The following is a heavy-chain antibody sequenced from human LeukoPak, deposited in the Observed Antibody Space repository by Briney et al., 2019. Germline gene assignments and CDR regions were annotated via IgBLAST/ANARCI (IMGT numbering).Heavy chain of an antibody. CDR1: GLTFRNAW. J-gene: IGHJ4*02. Sequence: PGGSLRLSCAASGLTFRNAWMSWVRQAPGKGLEWVGRIKSKSDDETTDYAAPVKGRFTISRDDSKNTLYLQMNSLKTEDTAVYYCTTESQMYNWNDLFDYWGQGTLVTVSS. V-gene: IGHV3-15*01. CDR2: IKSKSDDETT. D-gene: IGHD1-20*01. CDR3: TTESQMYNWNDLFDY.